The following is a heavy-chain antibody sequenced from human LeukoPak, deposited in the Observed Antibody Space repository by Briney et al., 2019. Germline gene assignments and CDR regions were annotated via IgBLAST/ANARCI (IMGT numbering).Heavy chain of an antibody. D-gene: IGHD2-2*01. Sequence: GGSLRPSCAVSGFTFSSYWMSWVRQAPGKGLEWVANIKQDGSEKYYLDLVKGRFTISRDNAKNSVYLQMNSLRVEDTAVYYCARGSSYQLLGGGCDYWGQGTLVTVSS. J-gene: IGHJ4*02. V-gene: IGHV3-7*04. CDR2: IKQDGSEK. CDR3: ARGSSYQLLGGGCDY. CDR1: GFTFSSYW.